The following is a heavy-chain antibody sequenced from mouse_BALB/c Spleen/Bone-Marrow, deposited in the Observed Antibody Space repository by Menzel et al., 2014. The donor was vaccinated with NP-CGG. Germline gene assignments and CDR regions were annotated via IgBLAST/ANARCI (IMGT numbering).Heavy chain of an antibody. CDR2: ISSGGSYT. D-gene: IGHD4-1*01. CDR3: TREGTNWDFDY. V-gene: IGHV5-6-4*01. Sequence: EVKLVESGGGLVKPGGSLKLSCAASGFTFSSYTMSWVRQTPEKRLEWVATISSGGSYTYYPDSVKGRVTISRDNAKNTLYLQMSSLKSEDTAMYYCTREGTNWDFDYWGQGTTLTVSS. CDR1: GFTFSSYT. J-gene: IGHJ2*01.